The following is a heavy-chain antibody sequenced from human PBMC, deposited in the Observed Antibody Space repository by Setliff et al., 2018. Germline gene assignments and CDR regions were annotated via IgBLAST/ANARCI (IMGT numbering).Heavy chain of an antibody. V-gene: IGHV4-59*12. J-gene: IGHJ5*02. CDR3: ARVVDMGWFDP. CDR1: GGSINRDY. CDR2: IHYSGNT. Sequence: SETLSLTCSVSGGSINRDYWNWIRQPPGKGLEWLGYIHYSGNTNYNPSLKSRVTISFNTSKNSLYLQMNSLRVEDTAVYYCARVVDMGWFDPWGQGTLVTVSS.